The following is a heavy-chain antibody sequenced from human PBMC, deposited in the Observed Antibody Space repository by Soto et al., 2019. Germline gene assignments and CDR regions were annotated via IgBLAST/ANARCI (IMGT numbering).Heavy chain of an antibody. CDR3: ETDDWFDP. Sequence: GGSLRLSCAASGFTFSSYGMHWVRQAPGKGLEWVAVISYDGSNKYYADSVKGRFTISRDNSKNTLYLQMNSLRAEDTAVYYCETDDWFDPWGQGTLVTVSS. V-gene: IGHV3-30*03. CDR1: GFTFSSYG. CDR2: ISYDGSNK. J-gene: IGHJ5*02.